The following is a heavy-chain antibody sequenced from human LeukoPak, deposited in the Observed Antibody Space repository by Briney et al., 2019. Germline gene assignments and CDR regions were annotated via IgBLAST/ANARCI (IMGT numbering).Heavy chain of an antibody. CDR3: AHEIAMDNPYYYYYMDV. Sequence: SGPVLVKPTETLTLTCTVSGFSVNNARMGVSWIRQSPGKALEWLAHIFSIDGKSYSTSLKSRLTITKDTSKNQVVLTMTNMDPVDTATYYCAHEIAMDNPYYYYYMDVWGKGTTVTVSS. D-gene: IGHD5-18*01. V-gene: IGHV2-26*01. J-gene: IGHJ6*03. CDR2: IFSIDGK. CDR1: GFSVNNARMG.